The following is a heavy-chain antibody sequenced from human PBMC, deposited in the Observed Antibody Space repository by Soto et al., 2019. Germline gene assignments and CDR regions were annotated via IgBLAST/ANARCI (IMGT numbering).Heavy chain of an antibody. D-gene: IGHD4-17*01. CDR1: GYTFTSYG. V-gene: IGHV1-8*02. CDR2: MNPNSGNT. Sequence: GASVKVSCKASGYTFTSYGINWVRQAPGQGLEWMGWMNPNSGNTGYAQKFQGRVTMTRNTSISTAYMELSSLRSEDTAVYYCARGATTVTTKKLDDYWGQGTLVTVSS. J-gene: IGHJ4*02. CDR3: ARGATTVTTKKLDDY.